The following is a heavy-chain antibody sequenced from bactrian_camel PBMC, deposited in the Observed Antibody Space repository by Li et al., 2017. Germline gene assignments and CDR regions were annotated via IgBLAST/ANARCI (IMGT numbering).Heavy chain of an antibody. D-gene: IGHD2*01. CDR2: IARDGNT. CDR3: ATSSRSDCTWKLVPSAYDN. V-gene: IGHV3S53*01. CDR1: GNPGRSYC. Sequence: HVQLVESGGGSVQAGGSLRLSCAYSGNPGRSYCMAWFRQGTGKEREKVAVIARDGNTNYADSVKGRFTISKDNARNTLYLHMNSLNTEDTAMYYCATSSRSDCTWKLVPSAYDNWGQGTQVTVS. J-gene: IGHJ4*01.